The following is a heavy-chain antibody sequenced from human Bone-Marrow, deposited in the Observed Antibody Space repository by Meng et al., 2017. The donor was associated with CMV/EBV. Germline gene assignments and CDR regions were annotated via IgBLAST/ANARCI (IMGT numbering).Heavy chain of an antibody. CDR3: ARACSGGSCYDY. V-gene: IGHV3-64*02. Sequence: GSLKISCAASGFTFSIYAMHWVRQAPGKGLEYVSAISSNGRSTYFADSVKGRFAISRDNSKNTLFLQMGSLRPEDMAVYYCARACSGGSCYDYWGRGTLVTVSS. D-gene: IGHD2-15*01. CDR2: ISSNGRST. CDR1: GFTFSIYA. J-gene: IGHJ4*02.